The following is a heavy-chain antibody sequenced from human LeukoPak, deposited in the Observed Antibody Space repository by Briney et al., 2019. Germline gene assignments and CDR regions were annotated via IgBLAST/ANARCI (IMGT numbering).Heavy chain of an antibody. CDR3: TREGEVVPAAIRDAFDI. J-gene: IGHJ3*02. D-gene: IGHD2-2*02. V-gene: IGHV3-49*03. CDR2: IRSKAYGGTT. CDR1: GFTFGDYA. Sequence: GGSLRLSCTASGFTFGDYAMSWFRQASGKGLEWVGFIRSKAYGGTTECAASVKGRFTISRDDSKSIAYLQMNSLKTEDTAVYYCTREGEVVPAAIRDAFDIWGQGAMVTVSS.